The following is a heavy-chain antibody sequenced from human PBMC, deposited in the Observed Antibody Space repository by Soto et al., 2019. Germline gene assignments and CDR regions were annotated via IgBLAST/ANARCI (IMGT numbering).Heavy chain of an antibody. CDR1: GYTFTSYG. CDR3: ARDYDFWSGYYWALWRPSYYYGMDV. J-gene: IGHJ6*02. V-gene: IGHV1-18*04. D-gene: IGHD3-3*01. Sequence: SVKVSFKASGYTFTSYGISWVRQAPGQGLEWMGWISAYNGNTNYAQKLQGRVTMTTDTSTSTAYMELRSLRSDDTAVYYCARDYDFWSGYYWALWRPSYYYGMDVWGQGTTVTVSS. CDR2: ISAYNGNT.